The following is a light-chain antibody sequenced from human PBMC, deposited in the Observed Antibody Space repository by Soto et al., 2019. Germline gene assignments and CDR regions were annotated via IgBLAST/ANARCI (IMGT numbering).Light chain of an antibody. J-gene: IGKJ4*01. CDR2: AAS. Sequence: DIQMTQSPSSLSASVGDRVTITCRASQSISSYLNWFQQKPRKAPKLLIYAASSLQSGVPSRFSGSGSGTDFTLTISSLQPEDFATYYCQQTYSLPLTFGGGTKVDIK. V-gene: IGKV1-39*01. CDR1: QSISSY. CDR3: QQTYSLPLT.